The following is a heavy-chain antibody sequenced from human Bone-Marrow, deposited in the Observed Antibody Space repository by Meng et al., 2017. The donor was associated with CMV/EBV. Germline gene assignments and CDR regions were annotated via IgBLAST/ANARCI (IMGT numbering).Heavy chain of an antibody. J-gene: IGHJ6*02. CDR2: SNAGNGNT. Sequence: ASVKDSCKASGYTFTSYAMHWVRQAPGQRLEWMGWSNAGNGNTKYSQEFQGRVTITRDTSASTAYMELSSLRSEDMAVYYCARGGQATWGMDVWGQGTTVTVSS. CDR1: GYTFTSYA. CDR3: ARGGQATWGMDV. D-gene: IGHD5-12*01. V-gene: IGHV1-3*02.